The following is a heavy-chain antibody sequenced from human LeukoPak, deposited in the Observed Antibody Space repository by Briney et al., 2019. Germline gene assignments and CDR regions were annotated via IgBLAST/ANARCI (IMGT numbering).Heavy chain of an antibody. Sequence: GGSLRLSCAASGFTFSTYGLHWVRQAPGKGLEWVAVISYDGSHIYYADSVKGRFTISRDNSKNTLYLQMNSLRAEDTAVYYCARNGRFGELFHWGQGTLVTVSS. CDR2: ISYDGSHI. D-gene: IGHD3-10*01. J-gene: IGHJ1*01. CDR1: GFTFSTYG. V-gene: IGHV3-30*03. CDR3: ARNGRFGELFH.